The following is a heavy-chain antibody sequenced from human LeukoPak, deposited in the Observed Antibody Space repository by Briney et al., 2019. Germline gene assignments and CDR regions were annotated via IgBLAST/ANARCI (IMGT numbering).Heavy chain of an antibody. V-gene: IGHV3-30*18. CDR1: GFTFSTYG. CDR3: AKDPARGDYYFDY. D-gene: IGHD2-21*01. CDR2: ISYDVSNK. Sequence: PGGSLRLSCAASGFTFSTYGMHWVRQAPGKGLEWVAVISYDVSNKYYADSVKGRFTISRDNSKNTLYLQMNSLRAEDTAVYYCAKDPARGDYYFDYWGQGTLVTVSS. J-gene: IGHJ4*02.